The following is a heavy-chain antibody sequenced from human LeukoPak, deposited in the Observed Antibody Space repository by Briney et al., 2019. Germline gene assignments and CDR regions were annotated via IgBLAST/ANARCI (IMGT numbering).Heavy chain of an antibody. Sequence: SETLSLTCTVSGGSISSYYWSWIRQPPGNGLEWIGYIYYSGSTNYNPSLKSRVTISVDTSKNQFSLKLSSVTAADTAVYYCARSSSGWTIDYWGQGTLVTVSS. CDR1: GGSISSYY. D-gene: IGHD6-19*01. CDR2: IYYSGST. CDR3: ARSSSGWTIDY. V-gene: IGHV4-59*01. J-gene: IGHJ4*02.